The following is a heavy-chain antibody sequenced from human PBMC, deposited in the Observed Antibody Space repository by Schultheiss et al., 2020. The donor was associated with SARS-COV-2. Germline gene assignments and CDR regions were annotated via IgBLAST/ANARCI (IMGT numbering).Heavy chain of an antibody. J-gene: IGHJ4*02. CDR1: GGSINSDNW. D-gene: IGHD4-17*01. V-gene: IGHV4-4*02. CDR3: ASEYDYGDYGPFNY. CDR2: IYHDGST. Sequence: SETLSLTCAVSGGSINSDNWWSWVRQPPGKGLEWIGEIYHDGSTNYNPSLRSRVTMSVDKSKNQFSLKLTSVTAADTALYYCASEYDYGDYGPFNYWGQGTLVTVSS.